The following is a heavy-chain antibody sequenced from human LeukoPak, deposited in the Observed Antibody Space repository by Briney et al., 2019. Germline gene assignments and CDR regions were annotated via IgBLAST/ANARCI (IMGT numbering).Heavy chain of an antibody. CDR3: AKDLLGGDSFAYYYYGMDV. CDR2: ISYDGSNK. J-gene: IGHJ6*01. CDR1: GFTFSSYG. Sequence: PGRSLRLSCAASGFTFSSYGMHWVRQAPGKGLEWVAVISYDGSNKYYADSVKGRFTISRDNSKNTLYLQMNSLRAEDTAVYYCAKDLLGGDSFAYYYYGMDVWGKGSTVTVCS. V-gene: IGHV3-30*18. D-gene: IGHD2-21*02.